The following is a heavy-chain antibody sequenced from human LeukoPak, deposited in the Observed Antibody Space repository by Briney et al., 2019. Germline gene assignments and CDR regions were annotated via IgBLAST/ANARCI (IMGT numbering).Heavy chain of an antibody. CDR2: ISRGGVIT. Sequence: GGSLRLSCAASGFTFSDYAINWVRQAPGKGLEWVSSISRGGVITYYADSVKGRFTISRDNSNNTLYLHMNSLRAEDTAVYYCVSRAGSPWGPFDDWGQGTLDTVSS. CDR1: GFTFSDYA. D-gene: IGHD7-27*01. J-gene: IGHJ4*02. V-gene: IGHV3-23*01. CDR3: VSRAGSPWGPFDD.